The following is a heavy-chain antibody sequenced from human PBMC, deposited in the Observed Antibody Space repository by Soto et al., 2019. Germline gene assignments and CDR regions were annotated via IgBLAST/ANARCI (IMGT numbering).Heavy chain of an antibody. CDR2: ISYDGSNK. V-gene: IGHV3-30*04. CDR1: GFTFSTYA. J-gene: IGHJ4*02. D-gene: IGHD6-19*01. CDR3: ARRRDGSGWSVIDY. Sequence: PGGSLRLSCAASGFTFSTYAMHWVRQAPGKGLEWMAVISYDGSNKYYADSVKGRFTISRDNSKKTLYLQMNSLRDEDTAVHYCARRRDGSGWSVIDYWGQGTLVTVSS.